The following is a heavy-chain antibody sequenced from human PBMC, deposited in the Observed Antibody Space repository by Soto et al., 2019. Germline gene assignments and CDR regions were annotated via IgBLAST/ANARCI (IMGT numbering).Heavy chain of an antibody. V-gene: IGHV3-30-3*01. D-gene: IGHD1-26*01. CDR3: ARDVESGSSQYYYYYYGMDV. CDR2: ISYDGSNK. Sequence: GGSLRLSCAASGFIFSSYAMHWVRQAPGKGLEWVAVISYDGSNKYYADSVKGRFTISRDNSKNTLYLQMNSLRAEDTAVYYCARDVESGSSQYYYYYYGMDVWGQGTTVTVSS. J-gene: IGHJ6*02. CDR1: GFIFSSYA.